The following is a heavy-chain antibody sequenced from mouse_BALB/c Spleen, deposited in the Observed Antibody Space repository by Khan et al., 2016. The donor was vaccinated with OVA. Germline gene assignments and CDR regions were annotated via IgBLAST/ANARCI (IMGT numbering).Heavy chain of an antibody. V-gene: IGHV2-6-1*01. J-gene: IGHJ4*01. CDR1: GFSLTDYG. D-gene: IGHD2-10*01. CDR3: ARQPYYHYYIMDY. Sequence: VQLQESGPGLVAPSQSLSITCTISGFSLTDYGVHWVRQPPGKGLEWLVVIWSDGSTTYNSALKSRLSILKDNSKSQIFLKMNSLQTDDTAMYYCARQPYYHYYIMDYWGQGTSVTVSS. CDR2: IWSDGST.